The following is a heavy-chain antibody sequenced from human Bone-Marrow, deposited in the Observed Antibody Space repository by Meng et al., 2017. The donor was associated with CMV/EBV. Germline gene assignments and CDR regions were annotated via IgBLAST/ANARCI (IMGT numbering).Heavy chain of an antibody. Sequence: GESLKISCAASGFTFSSYGMHWVRQAPGKGLEWVAVIWYDGSNKYYADSVKGRFTISRDNSKNTLYLQMNSLRAEDTAVYYCARRVAATPHLNWFDPWGQGTLVTFSS. CDR3: ARRVAATPHLNWFDP. CDR1: GFTFSSYG. D-gene: IGHD2-15*01. CDR2: IWYDGSNK. J-gene: IGHJ5*02. V-gene: IGHV3-33*01.